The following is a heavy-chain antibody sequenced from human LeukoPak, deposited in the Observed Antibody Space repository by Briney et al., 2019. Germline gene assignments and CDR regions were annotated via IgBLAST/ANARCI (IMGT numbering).Heavy chain of an antibody. Sequence: PSETLSLTCTVSGGPISSYYLSWIRQPPGQGLEGIGYIYYSGSESYNPSLKSRVTISVGTSKNQPSLHPLSVTAADTAVYYCARARQIFDYWGQGTLVTASS. CDR3: ARARQIFDY. J-gene: IGHJ4*02. CDR1: GGPISSYY. V-gene: IGHV4-59*01. D-gene: IGHD1-1*01. CDR2: IYYSGSE.